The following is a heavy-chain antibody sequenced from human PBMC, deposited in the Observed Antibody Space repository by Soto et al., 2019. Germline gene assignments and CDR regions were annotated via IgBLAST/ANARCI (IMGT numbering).Heavy chain of an antibody. CDR1: VFNLSHPW. CDR3: TTGIYYDILNGYHNGEY. Sequence: GGSLRLSCVASVFNLSHPWMTLVRQAAGKGLECVCRIKIKTDGGTSDYAAPVKGRATISRDDSKNTVHLQMNRLKTEDTAVYYCTTGIYYDILNGYHNGEYWGQGA. CDR2: IKIKTDGGTS. J-gene: IGHJ4*02. V-gene: IGHV3-15*01. D-gene: IGHD3-9*01.